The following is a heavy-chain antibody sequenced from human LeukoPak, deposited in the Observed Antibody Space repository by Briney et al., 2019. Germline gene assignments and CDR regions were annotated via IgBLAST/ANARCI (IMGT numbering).Heavy chain of an antibody. CDR3: VKNPRDTYGTNWFVS. CDR2: ISGTGGAT. D-gene: IGHD2-21*01. J-gene: IGHJ5*01. Sequence: PGGSLRLSCAASGFSFGNYAMSWVRQAPGKGLQWVSQISGTGGATWYAGFARDRFTISRDNSKKTLYLQMSGLRAEDTAMYYCVKNPRDTYGTNWFVSWGQGTLLIVSS. V-gene: IGHV3-23*01. CDR1: GFSFGNYA.